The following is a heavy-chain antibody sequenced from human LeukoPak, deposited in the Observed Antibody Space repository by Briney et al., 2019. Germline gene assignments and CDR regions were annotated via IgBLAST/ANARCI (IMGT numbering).Heavy chain of an antibody. CDR3: ARTDTKYSSGWFYFDY. Sequence: SETLSLTCTVSGGSISSYYWSWIRQPPGKGLEWIGYIYYSGSTNYNPSLKSRVTISVDASKNQFSLKLSSVTAADTAVYYCARTDTKYSSGWFYFDYWGQGTLVTVSS. CDR2: IYYSGST. J-gene: IGHJ4*02. CDR1: GGSISSYY. V-gene: IGHV4-59*01. D-gene: IGHD6-13*01.